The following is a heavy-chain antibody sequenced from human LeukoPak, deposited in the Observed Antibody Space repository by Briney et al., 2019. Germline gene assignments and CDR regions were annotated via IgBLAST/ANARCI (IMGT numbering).Heavy chain of an antibody. Sequence: PGGSLRLSCAASGFTLSDYDMHWVRQPTGKGLEWVAAIGTAGDTYYTGSVKGRFTISRENAKNSLYLQMNSLRAGDTAVYYCARVAKERVGGVYYFDYRGQGTLVTVSS. CDR3: ARVAKERVGGVYYFDY. V-gene: IGHV3-13*01. J-gene: IGHJ4*02. CDR2: IGTAGDT. CDR1: GFTLSDYD. D-gene: IGHD1-1*01.